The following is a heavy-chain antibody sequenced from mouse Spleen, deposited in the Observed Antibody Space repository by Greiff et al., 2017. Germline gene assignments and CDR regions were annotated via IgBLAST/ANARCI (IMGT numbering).Heavy chain of an antibody. D-gene: IGHD2-3*01. Sequence: EVQLQQSGPELVKPGASVKISCKASGYTFTDYYMNWVKQSHGKSLEWIGDINPNNGGTSYNQKFKGKATLTVDKSSSTAYMELRSLTSEDSAVYYCARNGYYVGYFDYWGQGTTLTVSS. CDR2: INPNNGGT. CDR3: ARNGYYVGYFDY. V-gene: IGHV1-26*01. CDR1: GYTFTDYY. J-gene: IGHJ2*01.